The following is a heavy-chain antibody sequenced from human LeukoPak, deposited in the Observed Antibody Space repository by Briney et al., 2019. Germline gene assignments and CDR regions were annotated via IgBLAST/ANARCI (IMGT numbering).Heavy chain of an antibody. Sequence: GRSLRLSCAASGFPFDDKAMHWVRQAPGKGLECVANIEGDGSAKNYVDSVKGRFTISRDNAENSLYLQMDSLRVEDTAIYYCARDPGWGAYDIWGQGAMVTVSS. CDR2: IEGDGSAK. D-gene: IGHD7-27*01. V-gene: IGHV3-7*01. J-gene: IGHJ3*02. CDR1: GFPFDDKA. CDR3: ARDPGWGAYDI.